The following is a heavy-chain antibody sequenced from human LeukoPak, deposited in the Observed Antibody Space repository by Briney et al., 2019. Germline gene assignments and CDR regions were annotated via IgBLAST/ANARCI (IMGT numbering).Heavy chain of an antibody. Sequence: PSETLSLTCSVSGYSISSGYYWGWNRQPPGKGLEWIGRIYTSGSTNYNPSLKSRVTISVDTSKNQFSLKLSSVTAADTAVYYCARATTIVVVPAAIQGPLDYWGQGTLVTVSS. D-gene: IGHD2-2*02. CDR1: GYSISSGYY. CDR3: ARATTIVVVPAAIQGPLDY. CDR2: IYTSGST. V-gene: IGHV4-38-2*02. J-gene: IGHJ4*02.